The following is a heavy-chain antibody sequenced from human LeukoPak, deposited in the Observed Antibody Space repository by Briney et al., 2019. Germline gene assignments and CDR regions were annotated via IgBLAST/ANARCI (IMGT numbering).Heavy chain of an antibody. D-gene: IGHD3-10*01. CDR2: INPSGGST. V-gene: IGHV1-46*01. J-gene: IGHJ4*02. CDR3: ARDSPAALNYYGSGSYSLYFDY. CDR1: GYTFTSYY. Sequence: ASVKVSCKASGYTFTSYYMHWVRQAPGQGLEWMGIINPSGGSTSYAQKFQGRVTMTRDTSTSTVYMELSSLRSEDTAVYYCARDSPAALNYYGSGSYSLYFDYWGQGTLVTVSS.